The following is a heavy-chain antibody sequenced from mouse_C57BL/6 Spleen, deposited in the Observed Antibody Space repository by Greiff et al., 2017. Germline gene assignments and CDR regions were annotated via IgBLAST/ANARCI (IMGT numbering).Heavy chain of an antibody. Sequence: EVQGVESGGGLVKPGGSLKLSCAASGFTFSSYAMSWVRQTPDKRLEWVATISDGGSYTYYPDNVKGRFTISRDNAKNNLYLQMSHLKSEDTAMYYCERAYQFAYWGQGALVTVSA. V-gene: IGHV5-4*01. CDR1: GFTFSSYA. CDR2: ISDGGSYT. CDR3: ERAYQFAY. D-gene: IGHD2-10*01. J-gene: IGHJ3*01.